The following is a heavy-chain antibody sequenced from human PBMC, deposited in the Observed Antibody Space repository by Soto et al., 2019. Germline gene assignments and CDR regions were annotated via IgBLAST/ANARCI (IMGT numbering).Heavy chain of an antibody. CDR1: GFTFSTYD. Sequence: GGSLRLSCAASGFTFSTYDMHWVRQATGKGLEWVSAIGSAGDTYYPGSVKGRFTISRENGKNSLYLQMNSLRAGDTAVYYCARGGGTASFDYWGQGTLVTVSS. CDR3: ARGGGTASFDY. D-gene: IGHD1-26*01. J-gene: IGHJ4*02. CDR2: IGSAGDT. V-gene: IGHV3-13*01.